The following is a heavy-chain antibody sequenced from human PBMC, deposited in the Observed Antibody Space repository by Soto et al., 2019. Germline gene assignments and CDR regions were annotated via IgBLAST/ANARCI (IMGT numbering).Heavy chain of an antibody. CDR3: ARAEYYYDSSGYLPYYYYYGMDV. V-gene: IGHV3-53*01. D-gene: IGHD3-22*01. CDR2: IYSGGST. J-gene: IGHJ6*02. Sequence: GSLRPPCSAPGFTVSSNYMSWVRQAPGKGLEWVSVIYSGGSTYYADSVKGRFTISRDNSKNTLYLQMNSLRAEDTAVYYCARAEYYYDSSGYLPYYYYYGMDVWGQGTTVTVS. CDR1: GFTVSSNY.